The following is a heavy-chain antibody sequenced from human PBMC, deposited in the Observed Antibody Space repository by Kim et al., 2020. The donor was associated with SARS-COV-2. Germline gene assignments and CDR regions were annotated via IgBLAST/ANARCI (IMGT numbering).Heavy chain of an antibody. J-gene: IGHJ4*02. V-gene: IGHV1-24*01. CDR3: ATDRLPAVYYYDSSGYPPRY. CDR2: FDPEDGET. CDR1: GYTLTELS. Sequence: ASVKVSCKVSGYTLTELSMHWVRQAPGKGLEWMGGFDPEDGETIYAQKFQGRVTMTEDTSTDTAYMELSSLRSEDTAVYYCATDRLPAVYYYDSSGYPPRYWGQGTLVTVSS. D-gene: IGHD3-22*01.